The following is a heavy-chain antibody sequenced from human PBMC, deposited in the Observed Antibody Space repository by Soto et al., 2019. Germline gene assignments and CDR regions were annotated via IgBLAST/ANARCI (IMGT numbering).Heavy chain of an antibody. D-gene: IGHD1-1*01. J-gene: IGHJ4*02. CDR1: GYTFTSYD. CDR3: ARSAYNFEGVFDY. Sequence: QVQLVQSGAEVKKPGASVKVSCKASGYTFTSYDIKWVRQATGQGLEWMGWMSPNGGHTGYAQKCQGRITMTRNTSTSTAYMELSSLTSDDTAVYYCARSAYNFEGVFDYWGQGTLVTVSS. V-gene: IGHV1-8*01. CDR2: MSPNGGHT.